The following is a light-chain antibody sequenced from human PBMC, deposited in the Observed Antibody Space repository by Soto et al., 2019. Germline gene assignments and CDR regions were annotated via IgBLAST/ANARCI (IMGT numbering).Light chain of an antibody. CDR2: WAS. Sequence: DVVMTQSPDSLALSLGERATINCKSSQSLLSSSDNRNYLAWFQQKVGQPPKLLIRWASTRESGVPDRFSASGSATDFTLTISSLQAEDVALYYCQQYSSTPYTFRQGTNLEIK. V-gene: IGKV4-1*01. CDR3: QQYSSTPYT. J-gene: IGKJ2*01. CDR1: QSLLSSSDNRNY.